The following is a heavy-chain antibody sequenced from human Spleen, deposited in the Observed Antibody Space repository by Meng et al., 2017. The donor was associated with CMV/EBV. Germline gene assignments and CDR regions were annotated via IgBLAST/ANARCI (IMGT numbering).Heavy chain of an antibody. D-gene: IGHD2-2*01. V-gene: IGHV3-74*01. J-gene: IGHJ6*02. CDR3: ARDGGYCSSTSCNYYYGMDV. Sequence: GGSLRLSCEGAGFTFSSYGMHWARQAPGKGLVWVSRINSDGTRTNYADSVKGRFTTSRDNSKNTLYLQMNSLRPEDTAVYFCARDGGYCSSTSCNYYYGMDVWGQGTTVTVSS. CDR1: GFTFSSYG. CDR2: INSDGTRT.